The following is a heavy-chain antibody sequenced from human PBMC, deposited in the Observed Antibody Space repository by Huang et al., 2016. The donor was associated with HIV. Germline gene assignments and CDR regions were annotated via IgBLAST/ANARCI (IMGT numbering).Heavy chain of an antibody. D-gene: IGHD2-21*02. V-gene: IGHV4-34*02. CDR3: ARPRMTATSSDSTWSFFDS. Sequence: QVQLQQWGAGLLKPSGVLSLKCAVYGGSLSDYYWTWIRQSPGKGLDWIGEVNHRALSTYTPSLRSRVTMSVDMSKNQFSLNLTSLTVADTAVYYCARPRMTATSSDSTWSFFDSWGQGTLVIVSS. J-gene: IGHJ4*02. CDR1: GGSLSDYY. CDR2: VNHRALS.